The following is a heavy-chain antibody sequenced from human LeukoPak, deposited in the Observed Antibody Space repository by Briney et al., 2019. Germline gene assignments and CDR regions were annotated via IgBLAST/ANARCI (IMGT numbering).Heavy chain of an antibody. CDR2: IYYSGST. CDR1: GGSISSSSYY. D-gene: IGHD3-10*01. V-gene: IGHV4-39*07. CDR3: AREFPYYYGSGSQGIDY. Sequence: SQTLSLTCTVSGGSISSSSYYWGWIRQPPGKGLEWIGSIYYSGSTYYNPSLKSRVTISVDTSKNQFSLKLSSVTAADTAVYYCAREFPYYYGSGSQGIDYWGQGTLVTVSS. J-gene: IGHJ4*02.